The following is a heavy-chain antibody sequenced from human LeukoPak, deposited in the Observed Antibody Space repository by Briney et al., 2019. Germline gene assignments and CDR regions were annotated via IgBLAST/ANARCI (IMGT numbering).Heavy chain of an antibody. CDR3: ARLRAPNQFFWGSCNYFDY. V-gene: IGHV4-34*01. D-gene: IGHD3-16*01. J-gene: IGHJ4*02. Sequence: PSETLSLTCAVYGGSFSGCYWSWIRQPPGKGLEWIGEINHSGSTNYNPSLKSRVTISVDTSKNQFSLKLSSVTAAETAVYYCARLRAPNQFFWGSCNYFDYWGQGTLVTVSS. CDR1: GGSFSGCY. CDR2: INHSGST.